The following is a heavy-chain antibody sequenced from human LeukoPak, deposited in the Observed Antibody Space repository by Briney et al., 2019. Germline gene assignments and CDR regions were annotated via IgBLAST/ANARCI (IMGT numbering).Heavy chain of an antibody. J-gene: IGHJ4*02. D-gene: IGHD3-22*01. CDR2: IYSGGST. Sequence: PGGSLRLSCAASGFTVSSNYMSWVRQAPGKGLEWVSVIYSGGSTYYADSVKGRFTISRDNSKNTMYLQMNSLRAEDTAEYYCARGRDYDSSGYYYMYYFDYWGQGTLVTVSS. CDR1: GFTVSSNY. CDR3: ARGRDYDSSGYYYMYYFDY. V-gene: IGHV3-53*01.